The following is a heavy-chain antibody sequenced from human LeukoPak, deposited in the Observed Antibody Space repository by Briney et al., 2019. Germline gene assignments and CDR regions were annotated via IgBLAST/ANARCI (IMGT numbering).Heavy chain of an antibody. CDR3: ARESSSGTNAFDI. CDR1: GFTFSSYW. CDR2: IKQEGSEK. V-gene: IGHV3-7*01. J-gene: IGHJ3*02. Sequence: GGSLRLSCAASGFTFSSYWMSWVRQAQGEGREWVANIKQEGSEKYYVDSVKGRFTISRDNAKNSLYLQMNSLRAEDTAVYYCARESSSGTNAFDIWGQGTMVTVSS. D-gene: IGHD6-19*01.